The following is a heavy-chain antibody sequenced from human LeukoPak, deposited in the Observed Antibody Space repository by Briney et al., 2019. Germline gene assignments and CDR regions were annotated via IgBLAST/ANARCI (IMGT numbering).Heavy chain of an antibody. Sequence: ASVKVSCKASVYIFTGYFMHWVRQAPGQGLEWMGWINPNSGGTNYAQKFQGRVTMTRDTSISTAYMELSRLRSDDTAVYYCASSIVYCSSTSCYFNWGQGTLVTVSS. J-gene: IGHJ4*02. D-gene: IGHD2-2*01. CDR3: ASSIVYCSSTSCYFN. V-gene: IGHV1-2*02. CDR1: VYIFTGYF. CDR2: INPNSGGT.